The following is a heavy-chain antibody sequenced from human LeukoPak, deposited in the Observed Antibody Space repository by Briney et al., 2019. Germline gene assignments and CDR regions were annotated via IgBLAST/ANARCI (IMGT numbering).Heavy chain of an antibody. V-gene: IGHV3-74*01. D-gene: IGHD5-18*01. CDR1: GFTSSNYW. CDR2: LSSDGSRT. J-gene: IGHJ4*02. Sequence: GGSLRLSCAASGFTSSNYWMYWVRQAPGKGLVWVSHLSSDGSRTSYADSVKGRFTISRDNANNTLYLQMNSLRAEDTAVYYCARDRGYTTPDYWGQGTLVTVSS. CDR3: ARDRGYTTPDY.